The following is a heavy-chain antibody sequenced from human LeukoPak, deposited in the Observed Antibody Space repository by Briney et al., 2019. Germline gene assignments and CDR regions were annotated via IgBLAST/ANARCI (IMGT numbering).Heavy chain of an antibody. Sequence: GGSLRLSCAASGFTVSSNYMSWVRQAPGKGLEWVSVIYSGGSTYYADSVKGRFTISRDNSKNTLYLQMNSLRAEDTAVYYCARDKRKGYCTNGVCRDYYYYMDVWGKGTTVTVSS. V-gene: IGHV3-66*01. D-gene: IGHD2-8*01. CDR1: GFTVSSNY. J-gene: IGHJ6*03. CDR3: ARDKRKGYCTNGVCRDYYYYMDV. CDR2: IYSGGST.